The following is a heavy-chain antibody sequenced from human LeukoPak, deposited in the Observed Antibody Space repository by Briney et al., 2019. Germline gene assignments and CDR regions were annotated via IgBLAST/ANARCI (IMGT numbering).Heavy chain of an antibody. Sequence: PSETLSLTCAVSGYSLGKNYYWGWIRQSPGKGLEWIGRIYGRASTSYNPSLMNRVTMSVDTSKNHFSLQLTSVTAADTAVYYCARYDSRGSASTRFDYWGPGILVTVS. V-gene: IGHV4-38-2*01. D-gene: IGHD3-16*01. CDR2: IYGRAST. CDR1: GYSLGKNYY. CDR3: ARYDSRGSASTRFDY. J-gene: IGHJ4*02.